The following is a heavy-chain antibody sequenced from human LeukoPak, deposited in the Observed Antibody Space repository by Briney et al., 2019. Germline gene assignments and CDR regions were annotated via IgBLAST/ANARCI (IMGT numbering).Heavy chain of an antibody. Sequence: GRSLRLSCSGSGFTFSRYAIHWVREAPGKGLEYVSVISTNGGSTYYADSVKGRFTISRDNSKNTLYLQMSSLRAEDTAVYYCVRPYGSGTDAFDMWGQGTMVTVSS. CDR2: ISTNGGST. CDR3: VRPYGSGTDAFDM. J-gene: IGHJ3*02. CDR1: GFTFSRYA. V-gene: IGHV3-64D*06. D-gene: IGHD3-10*01.